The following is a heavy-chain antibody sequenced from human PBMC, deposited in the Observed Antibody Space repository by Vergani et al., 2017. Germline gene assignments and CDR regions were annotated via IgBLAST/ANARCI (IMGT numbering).Heavy chain of an antibody. V-gene: IGHV4-39*01. J-gene: IGHJ3*02. CDR3: ARHAYSSSWYALDI. D-gene: IGHD6-13*01. CDR1: GGSISSSSYY. CDR2: IYYSGRT. Sequence: QLQLQESGPGLVKPSETLSLTCTVSGGSISSSSYYWGWIRQPPGKGLEWIGSIYYSGRTYYNPSLKSRVTISVDTSKNQFSLKLSSVTAADTAVYYCARHAYSSSWYALDIWGQGTMVTVSS.